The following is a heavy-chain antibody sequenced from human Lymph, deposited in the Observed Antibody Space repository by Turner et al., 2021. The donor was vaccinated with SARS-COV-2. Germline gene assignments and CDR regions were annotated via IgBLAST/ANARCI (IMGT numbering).Heavy chain of an antibody. D-gene: IGHD3-10*01. CDR3: ARYGSGGYFYYGLDV. CDR1: GFTFSTYA. V-gene: IGHV3-30*04. J-gene: IGHJ6*02. Sequence: QVLLVESGGGVVQPGRSLRLSCAASGFTFSTYAIHWVRQAAGKGLEWVAVISYDGSNKNYADSVKGRFTISRDNSKNTLYLQMNSLRAEDTAVYYCARYGSGGYFYYGLDVWGQGTTVTVSS. CDR2: ISYDGSNK.